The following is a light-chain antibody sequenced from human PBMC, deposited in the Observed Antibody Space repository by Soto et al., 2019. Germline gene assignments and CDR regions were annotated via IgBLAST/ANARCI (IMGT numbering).Light chain of an antibody. J-gene: IGKJ5*01. CDR3: QQYGSSLLIT. V-gene: IGKV3-20*01. CDR1: QSVSSSY. Sequence: EIVLTQSPGTLSLSPGERATLSCRASQSVSSSYLAWYQQKPGQARRLLIYGASSRATGIPDRFSGSGSGTDFTLTISRLEPEDFAVYYCQQYGSSLLITFGQGTRLEIK. CDR2: GAS.